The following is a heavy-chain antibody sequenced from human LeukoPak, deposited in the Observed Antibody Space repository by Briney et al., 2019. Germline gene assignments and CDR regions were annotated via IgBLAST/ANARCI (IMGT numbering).Heavy chain of an antibody. CDR3: ARDPYSGNYGNDYYYYMDV. Sequence: GGSLRLSCAASGFTFGSYNMNWVRQAPGKAMEWVSSITSSATYIFYADSVKGRFTISRDNAKNSLYLQMDSLGPEDTAVYYCARDPYSGNYGNDYYYYMDVWGKGTTVTISS. CDR2: ITSSATYI. CDR1: GFTFGSYN. D-gene: IGHD1-26*01. J-gene: IGHJ6*03. V-gene: IGHV3-21*01.